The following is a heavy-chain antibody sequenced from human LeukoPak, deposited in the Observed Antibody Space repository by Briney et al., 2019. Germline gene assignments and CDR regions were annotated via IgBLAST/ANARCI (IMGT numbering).Heavy chain of an antibody. Sequence: ASVKVSCKVSGYTLTELSMHWVRQAPGKGLEWMGGFDPEDGETIYAQKFQGSVTMTEDTSTDTAYMELSSLRSEDTAVYYCATDWAGTYYFDYWGQGTLVTVSS. V-gene: IGHV1-24*01. D-gene: IGHD6-19*01. CDR1: GYTLTELS. CDR3: ATDWAGTYYFDY. J-gene: IGHJ4*02. CDR2: FDPEDGET.